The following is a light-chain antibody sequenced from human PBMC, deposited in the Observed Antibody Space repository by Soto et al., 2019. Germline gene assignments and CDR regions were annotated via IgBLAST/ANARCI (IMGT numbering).Light chain of an antibody. J-gene: IGKJ1*01. CDR3: LLDFRYFWA. Sequence: ALQLTQSPSSLSASLGDRVTITCRASQAIRTALGWYQQRPGKVPKLLIYAASTLQSGVPSRFSGSGSGTDFTLTISSLQPEDFATYYCLLDFRYFWAFGQGTKVEIK. V-gene: IGKV1-6*01. CDR2: AAS. CDR1: QAIRTA.